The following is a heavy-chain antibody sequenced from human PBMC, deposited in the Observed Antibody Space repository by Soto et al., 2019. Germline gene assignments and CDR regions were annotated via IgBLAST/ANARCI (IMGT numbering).Heavy chain of an antibody. Sequence: GGSLRLSCGASGFTFSIYGMHWVRQAPGKGLEWVAIIYYDGDIKYYADSVKGRFTISRDNAKNSLYLQMNSLRAEDTALYYCAKAVGSYGNFDYWGQGTLVTVSS. CDR1: GFTFSIYG. D-gene: IGHD5-18*01. CDR2: IYYDGDIK. V-gene: IGHV3-30*02. CDR3: AKAVGSYGNFDY. J-gene: IGHJ4*02.